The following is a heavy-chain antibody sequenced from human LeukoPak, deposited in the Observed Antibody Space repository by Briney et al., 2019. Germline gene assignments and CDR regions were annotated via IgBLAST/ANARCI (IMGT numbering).Heavy chain of an antibody. CDR3: ARDIKGQYQDAFDI. D-gene: IGHD2-2*01. V-gene: IGHV3-48*03. CDR2: ISSSGSNI. Sequence: PGGSLRLSCAASGFTFSSYEMNWVRQAPGKGLEWVSYISSSGSNIKYADSVKGRFTISRGNAKNSVYLQMNSQRAEDTAVYYCARDIKGQYQDAFDIWGQGTMVTVSS. CDR1: GFTFSSYE. J-gene: IGHJ3*02.